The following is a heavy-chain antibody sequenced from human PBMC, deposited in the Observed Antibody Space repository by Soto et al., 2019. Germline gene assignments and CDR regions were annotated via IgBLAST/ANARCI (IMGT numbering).Heavy chain of an antibody. J-gene: IGHJ5*02. CDR1: GGSISGRSSY. Sequence: QLQLQESGPGLVKPSETLSLTCTVSGGSISGRSSYWGWIRQPPGKGLEWIGSIYYGGSTYYNPSLKSRVTISVDMSKNQFSLKLTSVAAADTAVYYCSRHEDRGYCSGVSCTTVTWFDPWGQGTLVTVSS. D-gene: IGHD2-15*01. V-gene: IGHV4-39*01. CDR3: SRHEDRGYCSGVSCTTVTWFDP. CDR2: IYYGGST.